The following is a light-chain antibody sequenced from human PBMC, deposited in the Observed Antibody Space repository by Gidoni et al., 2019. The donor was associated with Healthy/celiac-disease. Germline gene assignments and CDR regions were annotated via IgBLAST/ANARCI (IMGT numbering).Light chain of an antibody. Sequence: DIVMTQSPLSLPVTPGEPASISCRSSQSLLHSNGYNYLDWYLQKPGQSPQLLIYLGSNRASGVPDRFSGSGSGTDFTLKSSRVEAEDVGVYYCMQALQTPYTFXXXTKLEIK. CDR1: QSLLHSNGYNY. V-gene: IGKV2-28*01. CDR2: LGS. J-gene: IGKJ2*01. CDR3: MQALQTPYT.